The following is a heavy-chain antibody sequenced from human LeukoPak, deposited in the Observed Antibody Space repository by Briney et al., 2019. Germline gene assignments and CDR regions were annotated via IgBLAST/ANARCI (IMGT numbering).Heavy chain of an antibody. CDR3: ARARGYAIEY. CDR1: GFPFNAYW. D-gene: IGHD5-12*01. V-gene: IGHV3-7*03. Sequence: GGSLRLSCAASGFPFNAYWMTWVRQAPGKGLEWVANIRQDGDTKYYVDSVKGRSTVSRDNSKNTLYLLMNSLRAEDTAVYHCARARGYAIEYWGQGILVTVSS. J-gene: IGHJ4*02. CDR2: IRQDGDTK.